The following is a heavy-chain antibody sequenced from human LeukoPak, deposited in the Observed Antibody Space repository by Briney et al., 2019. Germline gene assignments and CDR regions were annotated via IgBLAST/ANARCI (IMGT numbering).Heavy chain of an antibody. V-gene: IGHV1-46*01. D-gene: IGHD2-2*01. CDR2: INPSGGST. CDR3: ARAHCSSTSCWNDAFDI. Sequence: ASVKVSCKASGYTFTSYYMHWVRQAPGQGLEWMGIINPSGGSTSYAQKSQGRVTMTRDTSTSTVYMELSSLRSEDTAVYYCARAHCSSTSCWNDAFDIWGQGTMVTVSS. CDR1: GYTFTSYY. J-gene: IGHJ3*02.